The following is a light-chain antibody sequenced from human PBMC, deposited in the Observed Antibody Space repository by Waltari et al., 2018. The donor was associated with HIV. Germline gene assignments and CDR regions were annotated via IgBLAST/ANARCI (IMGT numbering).Light chain of an antibody. CDR2: YDN. J-gene: IGLJ1*01. Sequence: QSVLTQPPSVSEAPRQRVPISCSGSNSNLGNNAVNWHQHLPGKAPKLLIYYDNLLPSWVSDRFSGSKSGTSASLAISGLQSEDEADYYCAAWDDSLNGYVFGTGTKVTVL. CDR3: AAWDDSLNGYV. CDR1: NSNLGNNA. V-gene: IGLV1-36*01.